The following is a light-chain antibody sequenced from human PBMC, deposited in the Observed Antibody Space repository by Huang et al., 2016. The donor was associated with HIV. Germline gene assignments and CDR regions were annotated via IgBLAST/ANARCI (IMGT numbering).Light chain of an antibody. CDR2: WAS. J-gene: IGKJ2*01. Sequence: DIEMTQSPDSLTVSLGARAIINCKSRHSVLKNSNKKNYLAWYQQRPGQPTKVLIYWASSRESGVPDRFSGSGSGTDFNLTISSLQPEDLAVYYCQQYYSPPYTFGQGTRLEI. CDR1: HSVLKNSNKKNY. V-gene: IGKV4-1*01. CDR3: QQYYSPPYT.